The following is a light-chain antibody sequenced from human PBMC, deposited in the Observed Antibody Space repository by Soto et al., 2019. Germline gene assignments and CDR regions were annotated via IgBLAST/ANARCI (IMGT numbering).Light chain of an antibody. V-gene: IGKV3-15*01. J-gene: IGKJ3*01. Sequence: EIVTTQSPATLSVSPGERASLSCRASQSVGSKLAWYQHKPGQAPRLLIYDASTRATGFPARFSGSGSGTEFTLTISSLQPEDFAVYYCQQYNNWPPFTFGPGTKVDIK. CDR3: QQYNNWPPFT. CDR2: DAS. CDR1: QSVGSK.